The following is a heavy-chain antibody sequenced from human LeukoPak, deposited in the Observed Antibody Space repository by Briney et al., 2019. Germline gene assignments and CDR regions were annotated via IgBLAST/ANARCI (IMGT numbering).Heavy chain of an antibody. V-gene: IGHV4-30-4*08. D-gene: IGHD5-18*01. Sequence: SETLSLTCTVSGGSISSGDYYWSWIRQPPGMGLEWIGYIYYSGSTYYNPSLKSRVTISVDTSKNQFSLKLSSVTAADTAVYYCASIQLWSPRYYYYMDVWGKGTTVTVSS. CDR2: IYYSGST. J-gene: IGHJ6*03. CDR3: ASIQLWSPRYYYYMDV. CDR1: GGSISSGDYY.